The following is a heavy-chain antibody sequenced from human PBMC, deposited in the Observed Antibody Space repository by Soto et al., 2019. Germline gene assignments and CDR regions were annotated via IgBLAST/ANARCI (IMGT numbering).Heavy chain of an antibody. Sequence: VGSLRLSCASSGFTFSSCSMNWVRQAPGKGLEWVSFISGSGDTKYYADSVKGRFTISRDNAKNSLYLQMSSLRDEDTAVYCCAKYCSSDVCFDYWGQGTLVTVSS. V-gene: IGHV3-48*02. J-gene: IGHJ4*02. CDR2: ISGSGDTK. CDR1: GFTFSSCS. CDR3: AKYCSSDVCFDY. D-gene: IGHD2-8*01.